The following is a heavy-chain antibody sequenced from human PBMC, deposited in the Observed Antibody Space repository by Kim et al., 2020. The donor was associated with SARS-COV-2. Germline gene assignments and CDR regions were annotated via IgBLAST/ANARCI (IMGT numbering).Heavy chain of an antibody. CDR1: GFTFSNSA. Sequence: GGSLRLSCAASGFTFSNSAIHWVRQAPGKGLEWVAVIWHDESKKYYVDSVKGRFTISRDNSNNTLYLQMNSLRAEDTAVYYCAREGGNTGYYSIDSWGQG. D-gene: IGHD3-22*01. J-gene: IGHJ5*01. CDR3: AREGGNTGYYSIDS. V-gene: IGHV3-33*01. CDR2: IWHDESKK.